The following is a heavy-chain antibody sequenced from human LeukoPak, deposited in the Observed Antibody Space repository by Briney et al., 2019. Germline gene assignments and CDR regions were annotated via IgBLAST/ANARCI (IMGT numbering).Heavy chain of an antibody. Sequence: PSETLSLTCAVSGGSISGDNWWSWVRQPPGKGLEWIGEIYDNGSTNYNPSLKSRVTISVDKSKNQFSLKLSSVTAADTAVYYCARKTGTVAGTFDYWGQGTLVTVSS. CDR1: GGSISGDNW. CDR2: IYDNGST. J-gene: IGHJ4*02. CDR3: ARKTGTVAGTFDY. V-gene: IGHV4-4*02. D-gene: IGHD6-19*01.